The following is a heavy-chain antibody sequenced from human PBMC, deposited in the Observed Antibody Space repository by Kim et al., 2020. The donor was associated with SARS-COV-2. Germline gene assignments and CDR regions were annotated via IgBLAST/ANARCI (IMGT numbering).Heavy chain of an antibody. J-gene: IGHJ6*02. CDR3: ARGRSSSWYADYYYYYGMDV. V-gene: IGHV4-34*01. Sequence: SETLSLTCAVYGGSFSGYYWSWIRQPPGKGLEWIGEINHSGSTNYNPSLKIRVTISVDTSKNQFSLKLSSVTAADTAVYYCARGRSSSWYADYYYYYGMDVWGQGTTVTVSS. D-gene: IGHD6-13*01. CDR1: GGSFSGYY. CDR2: INHSGST.